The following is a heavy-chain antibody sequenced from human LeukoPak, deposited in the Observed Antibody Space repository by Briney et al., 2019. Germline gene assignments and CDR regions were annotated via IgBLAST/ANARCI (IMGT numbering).Heavy chain of an antibody. J-gene: IGHJ4*02. CDR2: IRGSDGRT. CDR1: GFTFRSYA. V-gene: IGHV3-23*01. CDR3: AKENYDSSGFDFDY. Sequence: GGSLRLSCAASGFTFRSYAMSWVRQAPGKGLEWVSAIRGSDGRTYYADSLKGRFTISRDNSKNTLYLEMNSLRAEDTAVYYCAKENYDSSGFDFDYWGQGTLVTVSS. D-gene: IGHD3-22*01.